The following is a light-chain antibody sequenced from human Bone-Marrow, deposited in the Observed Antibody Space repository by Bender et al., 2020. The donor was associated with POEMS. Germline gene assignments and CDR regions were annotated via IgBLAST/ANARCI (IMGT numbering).Light chain of an antibody. V-gene: IGLV2-14*02. CDR3: SSYTSSSTV. J-gene: IGLJ2*01. CDR2: EVN. Sequence: QSALTQPASVSGSPGQSITISCSGSASDVGSHDLVSWYQHHPGKAPKVLIHEVNRRPSGGSNRFSGSKSGNTASLTISGLQAEDEADYYCSSYTSSSTVFGGGTKLTVL. CDR1: ASDVGSHDL.